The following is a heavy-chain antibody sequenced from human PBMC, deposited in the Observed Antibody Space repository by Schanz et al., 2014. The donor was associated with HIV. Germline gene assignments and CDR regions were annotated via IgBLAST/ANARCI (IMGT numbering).Heavy chain of an antibody. CDR2: LSGSGDRT. V-gene: IGHV3-23*01. Sequence: EVQLLESGGGLVQPGGSLRISCVASGFSFLRYEMSWVRQAPGKGLEWLSTLSGSGDRTYYADSVKGRFTISRDNAKNMLYVQMNTLRADDTAVYYCARDKSNLGMDSWGQGTLVTVSS. CDR3: ARDKSNLGMDS. CDR1: GFSFLRYE. J-gene: IGHJ5*01.